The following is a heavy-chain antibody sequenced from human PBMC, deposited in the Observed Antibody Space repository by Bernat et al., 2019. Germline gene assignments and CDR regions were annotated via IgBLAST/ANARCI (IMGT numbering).Heavy chain of an antibody. J-gene: IGHJ4*02. Sequence: EVQLAESGGGLVQPGGSLKLSCAASGFTFSDSTMQWVRQASGKGLEWVGRVRTKANSYTTSYAASVKGRFTISRDDSRNMAYLQMNSLRAEDTAVYYCARDARDPPDDYGDYWDRGYWGQGTLVTVSS. CDR1: GFTFSDST. D-gene: IGHD4-17*01. V-gene: IGHV3-73*01. CDR2: VRTKANSYTT. CDR3: ARDARDPPDDYGDYWDRGY.